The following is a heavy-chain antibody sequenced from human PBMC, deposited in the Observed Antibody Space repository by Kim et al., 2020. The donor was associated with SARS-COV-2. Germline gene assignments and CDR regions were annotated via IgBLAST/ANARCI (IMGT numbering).Heavy chain of an antibody. Sequence: GGSLRLSCTASGFTFGDYAMSWFRQAPGKGLEWVGFIRSKAYGGTTEYAASVKGRFTISRDDSKSIAYLQMNSLKTEDTAVYYCTRVGTLQFDAFDIWGQGTMVTVSS. D-gene: IGHD1-1*01. V-gene: IGHV3-49*03. CDR1: GFTFGDYA. CDR2: IRSKAYGGTT. CDR3: TRVGTLQFDAFDI. J-gene: IGHJ3*02.